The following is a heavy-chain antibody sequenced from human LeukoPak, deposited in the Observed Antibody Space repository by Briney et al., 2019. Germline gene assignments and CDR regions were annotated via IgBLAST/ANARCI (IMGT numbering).Heavy chain of an antibody. D-gene: IGHD5-12*01. CDR3: ARESGYDPYYHFGMDV. V-gene: IGHV3-33*01. CDR2: IWYDGSNK. CDR1: GFTFSRNG. J-gene: IGHJ6*02. Sequence: PGGSLRLSCAASGFTFSRNGMHWVRQAPGKGLEWVAIIWYDGSNKYYGDSVKGRFTISRGNSKNTLYLQMNSLRAEDTAVYYCARESGYDPYYHFGMDVWGRGTKVTVSS.